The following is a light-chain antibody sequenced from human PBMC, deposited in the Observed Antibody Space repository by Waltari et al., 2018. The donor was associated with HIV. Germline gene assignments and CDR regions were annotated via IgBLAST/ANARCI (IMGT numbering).Light chain of an antibody. CDR1: TATIGSRT. CDR3: ATWDDSLNGYV. J-gene: IGLJ1*01. CDR2: SNN. Sequence: QSVLTQPPSASGTPGQRVTLSCSGSTATIGSRTVSWYQQLPGTAPKTLISSNNQRPSGVPDRFSGSKSGTSAALAISGLQSEDEADYYCATWDDSLNGYVLGAGTRVTVL. V-gene: IGLV1-44*01.